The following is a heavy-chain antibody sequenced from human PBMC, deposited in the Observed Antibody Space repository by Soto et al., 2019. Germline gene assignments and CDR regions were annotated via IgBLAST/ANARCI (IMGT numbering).Heavy chain of an antibody. Sequence: LRLSCAASGFTFSNAWMSWVRQAPGKGLEWVGRIKSKTDGGTTDYAAPVKGRFTISRDDSKNTLYLQMNSLKTEDTAVYYCTTESGLELYGGVDFDYWGQGTLVTVSS. J-gene: IGHJ4*02. CDR1: GFTFSNAW. CDR3: TTESGLELYGGVDFDY. CDR2: IKSKTDGGTT. V-gene: IGHV3-15*01. D-gene: IGHD5-12*01.